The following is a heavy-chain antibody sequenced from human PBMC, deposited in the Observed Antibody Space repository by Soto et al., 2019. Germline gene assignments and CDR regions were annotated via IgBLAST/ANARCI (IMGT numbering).Heavy chain of an antibody. Sequence: GGSLRLSCAASGFTFSSYAMTWVRQAPGKGLEWVSAISSSGGSTYYADSVKGRFTISRDNSKSTLYLQMNSLRAEDTAVYHCAKSDGPWLVDGSSGTFDYWGQETLVTVSS. V-gene: IGHV3-23*01. CDR3: AKSDGPWLVDGSSGTFDY. CDR1: GFTFSSYA. CDR2: ISSSGGST. J-gene: IGHJ4*02. D-gene: IGHD6-19*01.